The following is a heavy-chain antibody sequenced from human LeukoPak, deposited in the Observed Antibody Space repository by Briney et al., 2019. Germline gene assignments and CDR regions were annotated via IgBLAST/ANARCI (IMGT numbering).Heavy chain of an antibody. CDR3: ARRDYRAYYGMDV. CDR1: GGSVSSSSYY. J-gene: IGHJ6*02. CDR2: IYYSGST. D-gene: IGHD5-12*01. Sequence: SETLSLTCTVSGGSVSSSSYYWGWIRQPPGKGLEWIGSIYYSGSTYYNPSLKSRVTISVDTSKNHFSLKLSSVTAADTAVYYCARRDYRAYYGMDVWGQGATVTVSS. V-gene: IGHV4-39*02.